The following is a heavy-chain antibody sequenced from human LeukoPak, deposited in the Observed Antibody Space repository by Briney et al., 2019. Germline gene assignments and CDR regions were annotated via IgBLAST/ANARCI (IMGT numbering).Heavy chain of an antibody. CDR2: INSDGSST. D-gene: IGHD5-18*01. J-gene: IGHJ4*02. V-gene: IGHV3-74*01. Sequence: GGSLRLSCAASGFTFSSYWMHWARQAPGKGLVWVSRINSDGSSTSYADSVKGRFTISRDNAKNTLYLQMNSLRAEDTAVYYCARDPSWIRGLMDYWGQGTLVTVSS. CDR3: ARDPSWIRGLMDY. CDR1: GFTFSSYW.